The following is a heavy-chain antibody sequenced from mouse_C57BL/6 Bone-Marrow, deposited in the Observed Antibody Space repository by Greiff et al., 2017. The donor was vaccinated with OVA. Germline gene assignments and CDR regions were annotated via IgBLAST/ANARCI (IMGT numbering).Heavy chain of an antibody. CDR1: GYTFTSYG. CDR2: IYPGSGNT. Sequence: QVHVKQSGAELARPGASVKLSCKASGYTFTSYGISWVKQRPGQGLEWIGEIYPGSGNTYYNEKFKGKATLTADKSSSTAYMELRSLTSEDSAVYFCARSGITTVVDYFDYWGQGTTLTVSA. J-gene: IGHJ2*01. CDR3: ARSGITTVVDYFDY. V-gene: IGHV1-81*01. D-gene: IGHD1-1*01.